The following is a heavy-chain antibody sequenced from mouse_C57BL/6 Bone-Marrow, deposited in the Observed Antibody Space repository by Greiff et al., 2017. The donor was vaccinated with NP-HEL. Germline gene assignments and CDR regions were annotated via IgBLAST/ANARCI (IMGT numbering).Heavy chain of an antibody. Sequence: QVQLKESGPGLVAPSQSLSITCTVSGFSLTSYGVHWVRQPPGKGLEWLVVIWSDGSTTYNSALKSRLSISKDNSKSQVFLKMNSLQTDDTAMYYCARQGSIYDGYYAFDYWGQGTTLTVSS. CDR1: GFSLTSYG. D-gene: IGHD2-3*01. J-gene: IGHJ2*01. CDR3: ARQGSIYDGYYAFDY. V-gene: IGHV2-6-1*01. CDR2: IWSDGST.